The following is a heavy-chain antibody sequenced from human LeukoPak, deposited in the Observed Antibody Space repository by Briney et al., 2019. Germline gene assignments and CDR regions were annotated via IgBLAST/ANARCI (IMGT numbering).Heavy chain of an antibody. CDR2: ITGSGDTT. CDR3: AKWGDYDILTGYYVPDF. CDR1: GFIFRNYA. Sequence: GGSLRLSCAASGFIFRNYAMSWVRQAPGKGLEWVSAITGSGDTTYYADSVKGRFTISRDNSKNTLYVEMNTLRAEDTAVYYCAKWGDYDILTGYYVPDFWGQGTLVTVSS. V-gene: IGHV3-23*01. D-gene: IGHD3-9*01. J-gene: IGHJ4*02.